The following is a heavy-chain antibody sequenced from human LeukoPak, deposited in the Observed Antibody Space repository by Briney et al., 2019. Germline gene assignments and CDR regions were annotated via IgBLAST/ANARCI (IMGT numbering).Heavy chain of an antibody. CDR3: ARASSIAAAGNYYYYYMDV. J-gene: IGHJ6*03. Sequence: SETLSLTCAVYGGSFSGYYWRWIRQPPGKELEWIGEINHSGSTNYNPSLKSRVTISVDTSKNQFSLKLSSVTAADTAVYYCARASSIAAAGNYYYYYMDVWGKGTTVTVSS. CDR1: GGSFSGYY. V-gene: IGHV4-34*01. D-gene: IGHD6-13*01. CDR2: INHSGST.